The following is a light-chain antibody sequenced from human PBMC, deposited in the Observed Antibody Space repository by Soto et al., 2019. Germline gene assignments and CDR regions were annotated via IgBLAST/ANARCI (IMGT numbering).Light chain of an antibody. Sequence: DIQMTQSPSTLSGSVGDRVTITCRASQTISSWLAWYQQKPGKAPKLLIYKASTLKSGVPSRFSGSGSGTDFSLTIYSLQPEDFATYYCQQTHSYPWTFGQGTKVDIK. CDR1: QTISSW. CDR3: QQTHSYPWT. CDR2: KAS. V-gene: IGKV1-5*03. J-gene: IGKJ1*01.